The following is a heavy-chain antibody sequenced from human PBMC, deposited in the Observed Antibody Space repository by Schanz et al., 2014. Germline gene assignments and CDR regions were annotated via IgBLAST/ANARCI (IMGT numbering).Heavy chain of an antibody. CDR2: INPSGGST. V-gene: IGHV1-46*03. D-gene: IGHD6-13*01. Sequence: QLMQSGSEVRKPGASVKVSCKVSGSIFSKLLMHWVRQAPGQGLEWMGIINPSGGSTSYAQKFQGRVTMTRDTSTSTVYMELSSLRSEDTAVYYCARDGEAAAGCDYWGQGTLXTVSS. CDR3: ARDGEAAAGCDY. CDR1: GSIFSKLL. J-gene: IGHJ4*02.